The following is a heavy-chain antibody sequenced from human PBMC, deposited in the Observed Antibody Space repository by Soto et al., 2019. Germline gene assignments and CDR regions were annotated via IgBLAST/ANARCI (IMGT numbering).Heavy chain of an antibody. CDR2: IYYSGST. J-gene: IGHJ4*02. D-gene: IGHD5-12*01. CDR3: ARGRGYGGYDIDY. Sequence: SETLSLTCTVSGGSISSGDYCWSWIRQPPGKGLEWIGYIYYSGSTVYNPSLKSRVTMSLDTSKNQFSLKLTSMTAADTAVYYCARGRGYGGYDIDYWXQGTLVTVSS. CDR1: GGSISSGDYC. V-gene: IGHV4-30-4*01.